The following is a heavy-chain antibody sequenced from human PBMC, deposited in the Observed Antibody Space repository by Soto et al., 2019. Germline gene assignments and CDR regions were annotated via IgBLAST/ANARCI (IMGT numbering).Heavy chain of an antibody. CDR2: IFRSGNT. CDR1: GASISSHY. Sequence: SETLSLTCSVSGASISSHYWTWIRQPPGRALEWIGEIFRSGNTNYNPSLKSRVTISVDVSKNQFFLKLTSVTAADTAVYYCARNLVREVSFDYWGQGTLVTVSS. J-gene: IGHJ4*02. D-gene: IGHD3-10*01. CDR3: ARNLVREVSFDY. V-gene: IGHV4-34*12.